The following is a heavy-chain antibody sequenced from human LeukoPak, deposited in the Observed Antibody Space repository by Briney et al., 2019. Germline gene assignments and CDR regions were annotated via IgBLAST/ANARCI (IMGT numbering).Heavy chain of an antibody. V-gene: IGHV4-34*01. CDR1: GGSFSGYY. CDR3: AGGLIAVADARDDY. D-gene: IGHD6-19*01. Sequence: SETLSLTCAVYGGSFSGYYWSWIRQPPGKGLEWIGEINHSGSTNYNPSLKSRVTISVDTSKNQFSLKLSSVTATDTAVYYCAGGLIAVADARDDYWGQGTLVTVSS. CDR2: INHSGST. J-gene: IGHJ4*02.